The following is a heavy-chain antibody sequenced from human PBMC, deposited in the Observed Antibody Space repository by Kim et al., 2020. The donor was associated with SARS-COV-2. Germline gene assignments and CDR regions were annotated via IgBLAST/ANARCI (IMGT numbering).Heavy chain of an antibody. D-gene: IGHD3-10*01. V-gene: IGHV3-9*01. CDR3: GKDLTPGGMDV. CDR2: VSLDSSRV. J-gene: IGHJ6*02. Sequence: GGSLRLSCAVSRFNFDTYAIHWVRQRPGKGLEWVAGVSLDSSRVDYADSVRGRFTSSRDTAKKSVHLQMNSLRAEDTAVYFCGKDLTPGGMDVWGQGT. CDR1: RFNFDTYA.